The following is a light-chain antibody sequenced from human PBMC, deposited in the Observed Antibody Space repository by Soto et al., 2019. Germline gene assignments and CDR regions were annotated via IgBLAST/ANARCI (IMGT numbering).Light chain of an antibody. CDR3: MQGTHFPWT. V-gene: IGKV2-30*01. Sequence: DVVMTQSPLSLPVTLGQPASISCRSSQSLVYSEGNTYLNWFQQRPGQSPRRLIYKVSNRDSGVPDRFSGSGSGTDFTLKISRVEAEDVGVYYCMQGTHFPWTFGQGTKVEIK. CDR1: QSLVYSEGNTY. CDR2: KVS. J-gene: IGKJ1*01.